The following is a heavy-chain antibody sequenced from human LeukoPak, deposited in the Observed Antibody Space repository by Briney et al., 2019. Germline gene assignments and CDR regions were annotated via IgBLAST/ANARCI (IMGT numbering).Heavy chain of an antibody. J-gene: IGHJ4*02. Sequence: VASVKVSCKASGGTFSSYAISWVRQAPGQGLEWMGGIIPIFGTANYAQKFQGRVTITADESTSTAYMELSSLRSEDTAVYYCARLSTVPAAIGTGSGWGQGTLVTVSS. CDR3: ARLSTVPAAIGTGSG. V-gene: IGHV1-69*01. CDR1: GGTFSSYA. D-gene: IGHD2-2*02. CDR2: IIPIFGTA.